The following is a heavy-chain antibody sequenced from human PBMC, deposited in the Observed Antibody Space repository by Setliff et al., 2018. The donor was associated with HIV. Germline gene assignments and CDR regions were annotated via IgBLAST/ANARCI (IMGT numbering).Heavy chain of an antibody. D-gene: IGHD1-26*01. J-gene: IGHJ4*02. CDR1: GFAFSGHQ. CDR2: MSIHGNVI. Sequence: GGSLRLSCAASGFAFSGHQMSWVRQAPGKGLEWVAVMSIHGNVIIYADSVEGRFTISRDNSRNRLFLQMNSLRVEDTAVYYCARDPTVGSPDYFDFWGQGTLVTVSS. CDR3: ARDPTVGSPDYFDF. V-gene: IGHV3-30*03.